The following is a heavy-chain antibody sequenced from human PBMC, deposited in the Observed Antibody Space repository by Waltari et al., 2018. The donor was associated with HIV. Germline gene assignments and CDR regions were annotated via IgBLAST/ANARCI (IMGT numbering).Heavy chain of an antibody. CDR1: GFTFSNYG. V-gene: IGHV3-30*02. J-gene: IGHJ4*02. D-gene: IGHD3-22*01. Sequence: QVQLVESGGGVVQPGGSLRLSCTASGFTFSNYGMYWVRQAPGKGLQWVAFIRYDGTNKLYADSVKGRFIISRDNSKNTLSLQMHSLRAEDTAVYYCAKAPHHYDSSGPVYWGQGTLVTVSS. CDR2: IRYDGTNK. CDR3: AKAPHHYDSSGPVY.